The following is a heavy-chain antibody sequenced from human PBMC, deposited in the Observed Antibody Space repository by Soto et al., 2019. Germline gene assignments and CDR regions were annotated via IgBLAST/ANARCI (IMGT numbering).Heavy chain of an antibody. V-gene: IGHV3-33*01. CDR2: VWSDGNKQ. J-gene: IGHJ6*02. CDR1: GFTFSTHA. CDR3: ASGPPSSGWYRNISYYYGLDA. Sequence: QVQLVETGGGVVQPGRSLRLSCVASGFTFSTHAMHWVRQAPGKGLEWVAVVWSDGNKQYYADSVMGRFTISRDNSRNTLYLQMNSLRAEDTALYFCASGPPSSGWYRNISYYYGLDAWGQGTTVTVTS. D-gene: IGHD6-19*01.